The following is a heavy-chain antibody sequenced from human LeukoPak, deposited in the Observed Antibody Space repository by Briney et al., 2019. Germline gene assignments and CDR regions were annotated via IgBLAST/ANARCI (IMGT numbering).Heavy chain of an antibody. Sequence: SETLSLTCTVSGGSISSYYWSWIRQPPGKGLEWIGYVYYSGSTNYNPSLKSRATMSVDASKNQFSLKLSSVTAADTAVYYCARAATVTSGWFDPWGQGTLVTVSS. CDR2: VYYSGST. V-gene: IGHV4-59*12. D-gene: IGHD4-17*01. CDR1: GGSISSYY. J-gene: IGHJ5*02. CDR3: ARAATVTSGWFDP.